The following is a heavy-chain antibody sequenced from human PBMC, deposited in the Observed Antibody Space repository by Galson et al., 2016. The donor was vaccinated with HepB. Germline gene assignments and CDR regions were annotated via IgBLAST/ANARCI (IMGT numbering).Heavy chain of an antibody. D-gene: IGHD3-9*01. V-gene: IGHV1-24*01. CDR3: TTFIDILTGYSWENFDF. CDR1: GYTLTESS. J-gene: IGHJ4*02. CDR2: LDPEDGET. Sequence: SCKVSGYTLTESSMHWVRQAPGKGLEWMGGLDPEDGETIYAQKFQGRVTMTEDTSTDTAYMELSSLKSEDTAVYYCTTFIDILTGYSWENFDFWGQGTLVTVSS.